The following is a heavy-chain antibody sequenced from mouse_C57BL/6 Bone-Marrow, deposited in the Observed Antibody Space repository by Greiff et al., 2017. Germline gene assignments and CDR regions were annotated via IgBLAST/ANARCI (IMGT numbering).Heavy chain of an antibody. J-gene: IGHJ3*01. CDR1: GYTFTDYY. D-gene: IGHD1-1*01. Sequence: VQLQQSGAELVRPGASVKLSCKASGYTFTDYYINWVKQRPGQGLEWIARIYPGSGNTYYNEKFKGKATLTAEKSSSTAYMQLSSLTSEDSAVYVCARSRYYGSRGWFAYWGQGTLVTVSA. CDR2: IYPGSGNT. V-gene: IGHV1-76*01. CDR3: ARSRYYGSRGWFAY.